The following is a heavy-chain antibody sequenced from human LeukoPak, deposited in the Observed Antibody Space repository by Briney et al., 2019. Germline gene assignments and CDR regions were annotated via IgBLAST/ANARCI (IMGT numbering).Heavy chain of an antibody. Sequence: ASVKVSCKAYGYTLTNFGISWVRQAPGQGLEWVGWISGYNGRTDYAQKFQGRVTVTTDPSTSTAYMELRSLRSDDTAVYYCAVPASGRYFDWLLGYWGQGTLVTVSS. CDR3: AVPASGRYFDWLLGY. CDR1: GYTLTNFG. V-gene: IGHV1-18*01. D-gene: IGHD3-9*01. J-gene: IGHJ4*02. CDR2: ISGYNGRT.